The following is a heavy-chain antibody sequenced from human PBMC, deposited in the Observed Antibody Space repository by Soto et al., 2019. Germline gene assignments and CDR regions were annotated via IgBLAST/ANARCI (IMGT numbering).Heavy chain of an antibody. CDR1: GGSVSGNY. CDR2: VYYSGNT. CDR3: ARKGAAASYAHYYMDV. V-gene: IGHV4-59*02. J-gene: IGHJ6*03. D-gene: IGHD6-13*01. Sequence: SETLSLTCTVSGGSVSGNYWSWIRRPPGKGLEWIGYVYYSGNTNYNPSLESRVTISVDTSRNQFSLNLTSATAADTAVYYCARKGAAASYAHYYMDVWGRGTTVTVSS.